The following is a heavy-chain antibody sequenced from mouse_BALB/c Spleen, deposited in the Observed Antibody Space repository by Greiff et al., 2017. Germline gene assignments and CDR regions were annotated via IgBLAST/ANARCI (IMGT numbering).Heavy chain of an antibody. Sequence: QVHVKQSGAELVRPGSSVRISCKASGYAFSSYWMNWVKQRPGQGLEWIGQIYPGDGETNYNGKFKGKATLTADKSSSTAYMQLSSLTSEDSAVYFCARTPIYDGYYVLDYWGQGTTLTVSS. CDR1: GYAFSSYW. CDR3: ARTPIYDGYYVLDY. CDR2: IYPGDGET. J-gene: IGHJ2*01. V-gene: IGHV1-80*01. D-gene: IGHD2-3*01.